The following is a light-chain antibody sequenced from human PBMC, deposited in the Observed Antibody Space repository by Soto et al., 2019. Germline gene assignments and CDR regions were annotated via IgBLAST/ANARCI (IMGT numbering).Light chain of an antibody. CDR2: DTS. Sequence: EVVFTQSPCTLSLSPGERATLSCRASQSVSSSYLAWYQQKPGQAPRLLIYDTSTRATGIPARFSGSGSGTEFTLTISSLQSEDFAVYYCQQYNNWPPITFGQGTRLEIK. J-gene: IGKJ5*01. V-gene: IGKV3-15*01. CDR3: QQYNNWPPIT. CDR1: QSVSSSY.